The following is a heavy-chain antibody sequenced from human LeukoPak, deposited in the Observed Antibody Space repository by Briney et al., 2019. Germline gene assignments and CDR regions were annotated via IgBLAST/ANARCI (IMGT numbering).Heavy chain of an antibody. CDR2: ISSSGSTI. CDR3: ARDRYYYDSSGYLSGAFDI. J-gene: IGHJ3*02. Sequence: SGGSLRLSCAASGFTFSSYAMSWVRQAPGKGLEWVSYISSSGSTIYYADSVKGRFTISRDNAKNSLYLQMNSLRAEDTAVYYCARDRYYYDSSGYLSGAFDIWGQGTMVTVSS. CDR1: GFTFSSYA. V-gene: IGHV3-48*04. D-gene: IGHD3-22*01.